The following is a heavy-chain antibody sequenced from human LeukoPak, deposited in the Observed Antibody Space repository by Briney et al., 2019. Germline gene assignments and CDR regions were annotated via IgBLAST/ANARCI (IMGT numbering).Heavy chain of an antibody. CDR3: ARRTGYCSSNICSGPLNL. CDR2: IYPGDSDT. D-gene: IGHD2-2*03. V-gene: IGHV5-51*01. Sequence: GGSLRLSCKGSGYSLTNYWIAWVRQMRGKGLEWMGIIYPGDSDTRYSPSFQGQVTISADKSISTAYLQWSSLKASDTAMYYCARRTGYCSSNICSGPLNLWGQGTMVTVSS. J-gene: IGHJ3*01. CDR1: GYSLTNYW.